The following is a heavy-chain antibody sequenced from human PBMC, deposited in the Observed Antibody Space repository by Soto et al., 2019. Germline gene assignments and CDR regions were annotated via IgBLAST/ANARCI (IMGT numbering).Heavy chain of an antibody. CDR2: IRNEPYGYTT. CDR3: ADVTGNRAYLP. D-gene: IGHD1-26*01. Sequence: EVQLVASGGGLVQPGGSLRLSCVASGFSLSDHYMDWVRQAPGKGLEWRGLIRNEPYGYTTNYAASVKGRFTISREDSNNSLFLPMDSLKAEDAAIYYCADVTGNRAYLPWGQGTLVTVSS. J-gene: IGHJ4*02. CDR1: GFSLSDHY. V-gene: IGHV3-72*01.